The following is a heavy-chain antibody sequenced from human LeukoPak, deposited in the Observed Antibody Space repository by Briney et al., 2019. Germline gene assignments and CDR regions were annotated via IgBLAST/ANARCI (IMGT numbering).Heavy chain of an antibody. D-gene: IGHD4-11*01. J-gene: IGHJ4*02. CDR3: AGWLKDYSNY. Sequence: GGSLRLSCTASGLTLSNDEVIWVRQAPGKGLEWVSYISSSSSTIYYADSVKGRFTISRDNAKNSLYLQMNSLRAEDTAVYYCAGWLKDYSNYWGQGTLVTVSS. V-gene: IGHV3-48*01. CDR2: ISSSSSTI. CDR1: GLTLSNDE.